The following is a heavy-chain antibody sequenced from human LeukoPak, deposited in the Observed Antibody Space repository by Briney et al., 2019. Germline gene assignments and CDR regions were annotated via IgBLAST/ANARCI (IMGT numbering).Heavy chain of an antibody. Sequence: PGRSLRLSCAASGFTSSSYWMSWVRQAPGKGLEWVANIQQGGSAKYYVDSVKGRFTISRDDAKNSLYLQMDSLRAEDTAVYFCARIRGDGSTFEYWGRGTLVTVSS. V-gene: IGHV3-7*01. CDR3: ARIRGDGSTFEY. CDR2: IQQGGSAK. CDR1: GFTSSSYW. D-gene: IGHD5-24*01. J-gene: IGHJ4*02.